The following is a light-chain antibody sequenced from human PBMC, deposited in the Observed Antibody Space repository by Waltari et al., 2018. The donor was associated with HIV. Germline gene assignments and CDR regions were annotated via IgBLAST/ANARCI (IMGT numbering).Light chain of an antibody. CDR2: EFS. V-gene: IGLV2-14*01. Sequence: QSALTQPASVSGSPGQSITISCTGTSSDVGGYNYVSWYQQHPGKAPKLMIYEFSNRPSGVSNRFSGSKSGNTASLTISGLQAEDEADYYCSSYTSSSTVFGGGTKLTVL. J-gene: IGLJ2*01. CDR1: SSDVGGYNY. CDR3: SSYTSSSTV.